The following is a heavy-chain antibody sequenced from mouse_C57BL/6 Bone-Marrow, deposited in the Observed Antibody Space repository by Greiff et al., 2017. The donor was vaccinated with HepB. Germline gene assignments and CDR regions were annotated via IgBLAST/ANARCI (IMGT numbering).Heavy chain of an antibody. CDR1: GYTFTSYG. CDR2: IYPRSGNT. Sequence: QVQLQQSGAELARPGASVKLSCKASGYTFTSYGISWVKQRTGQGLEWIGEIYPRSGNTYYNEEFKGKATLTADKSSSTAYMELRSLTSEDSAVYFCDGYPRFAYWGQGTLVTVSA. D-gene: IGHD2-2*01. V-gene: IGHV1-81*01. CDR3: DGYPRFAY. J-gene: IGHJ3*01.